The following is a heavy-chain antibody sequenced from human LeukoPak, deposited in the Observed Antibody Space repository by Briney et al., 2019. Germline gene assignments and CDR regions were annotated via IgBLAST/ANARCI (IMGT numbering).Heavy chain of an antibody. CDR1: GYTFTGYY. CDR3: ARDPRYYSGMDV. V-gene: IGHV1-2*02. CDR2: INPNSGGT. J-gene: IGHJ6*02. Sequence: ASVKVSCKASGYTFTGYYMHWVRQAPGQGLEWMGWINPNSGGTNYAQKFQGRVTMTRDTSISTAYMELSRLRSDDTAVYSCARDPRYYSGMDVWGQGTTVTVSS.